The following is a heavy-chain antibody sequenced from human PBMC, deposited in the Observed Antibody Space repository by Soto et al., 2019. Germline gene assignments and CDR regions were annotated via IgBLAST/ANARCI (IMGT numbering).Heavy chain of an antibody. D-gene: IGHD2-2*01. Sequence: EVQLLESGGGLVQPGGSLRLSCAASGFTFSSYAMSWVRQAPGKGLEWVSAISGSGGSTYYADSVKGRLTISRDNSKNTLYLQMNSLRAEDTAVYYCAKDIRCSSTSCYANFDYWGQGTLVTVSS. CDR1: GFTFSSYA. CDR2: ISGSGGST. CDR3: AKDIRCSSTSCYANFDY. J-gene: IGHJ4*02. V-gene: IGHV3-23*01.